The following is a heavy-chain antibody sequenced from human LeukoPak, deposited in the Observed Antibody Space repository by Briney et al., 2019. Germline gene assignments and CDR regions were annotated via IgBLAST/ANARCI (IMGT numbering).Heavy chain of an antibody. D-gene: IGHD3-10*01. CDR2: ISGSGGST. V-gene: IGHV3-23*01. CDR3: ANGITMVRGVIWGIFDY. J-gene: IGHJ4*02. Sequence: GGSLRLSCAASGFTFSSYAMSWVRQAPGKGLEWVSAISGSGGSTYYADSVKGRFTISRDNSKNTLYLQMNSLRAEDTAVYYCANGITMVRGVIWGIFDYWGQGTLVTVSS. CDR1: GFTFSSYA.